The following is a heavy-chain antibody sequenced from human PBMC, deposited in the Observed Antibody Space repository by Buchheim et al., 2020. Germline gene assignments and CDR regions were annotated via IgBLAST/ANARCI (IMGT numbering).Heavy chain of an antibody. CDR1: GFTFSSYD. CDR2: ITGSAGDT. J-gene: IGHJ6*02. CDR3: AKDQGYDFWAGRYYYLMDV. D-gene: IGHD3/OR15-3a*01. V-gene: IGHV3-23*01. Sequence: VQLLESGGDLVQPGGSLRLSCAASGFTFSSYDMTWVRQAPGKGLEWVSTITGSAGDTFYRDSVKGRFTISRDNSKNTVYLQMNSLRADDTAVYYCAKDQGYDFWAGRYYYLMDVWGHGTT.